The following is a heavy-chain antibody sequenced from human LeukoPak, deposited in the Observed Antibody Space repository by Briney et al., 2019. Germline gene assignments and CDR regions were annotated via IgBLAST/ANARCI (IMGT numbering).Heavy chain of an antibody. D-gene: IGHD6-13*01. J-gene: IGHJ5*02. CDR1: GYTFTSYD. CDR3: ARGGASAAARRFDP. V-gene: IGHV1-8*01. CDR2: MNPNSGNT. Sequence: GASVKVSCKASGYTFTSYDINWVRQASGQGLEWMGWMNPNSGNTGYAQKFKGRVTITSSTSTSTVFMELGSLTSEDTAVYYCARGGASAAARRFDPWGQGTLVTVSS.